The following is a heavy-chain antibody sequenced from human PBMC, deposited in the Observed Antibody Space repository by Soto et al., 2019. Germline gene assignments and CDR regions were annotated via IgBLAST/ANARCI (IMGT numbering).Heavy chain of an antibody. Sequence: PSETLSLTCAVYGGSFSGYYWSWIRQPPGKGLEWIGEIYHSGSTNYNPSLKSRATISVDTSKNQFSLKLTSVTAADTAVYYCPPPLAAFWGQGTLVTVSS. CDR3: PPPLAAF. CDR1: GGSFSGYY. CDR2: IYHSGST. D-gene: IGHD6-25*01. V-gene: IGHV4-34*01. J-gene: IGHJ4*02.